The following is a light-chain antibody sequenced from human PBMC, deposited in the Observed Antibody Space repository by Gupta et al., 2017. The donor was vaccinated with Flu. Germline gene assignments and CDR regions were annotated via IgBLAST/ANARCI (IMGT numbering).Light chain of an antibody. CDR3: MQYLQIGT. Sequence: EIVLTQSPLSLPVTPGEPASISCRSSQSLLHSNGKNYLDWYVQKPGQSPQLLIYGGSKRACGDPGWFSGGGENKDFTLKSSRGEDEDVGVYYDMQYLQIGTFGQGTKLEIK. J-gene: IGKJ2*02. V-gene: IGKV2-28*01. CDR2: GGS. CDR1: QSLLHSNGKNY.